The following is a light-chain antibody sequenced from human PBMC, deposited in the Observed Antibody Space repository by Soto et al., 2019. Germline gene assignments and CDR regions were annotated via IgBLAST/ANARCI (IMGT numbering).Light chain of an antibody. J-gene: IGKJ2*01. CDR2: KAS. CDR1: QSISSW. Sequence: DIQMTQSPSTLSASVGDRVTITCRASQSISSWLAWYQQKPGKAPKILIYKASSLESGVPSRFSGSGSGTEFTLTISSLQPDDFATYYCQQYNSYSHTFGQGTKVDIK. CDR3: QQYNSYSHT. V-gene: IGKV1-5*03.